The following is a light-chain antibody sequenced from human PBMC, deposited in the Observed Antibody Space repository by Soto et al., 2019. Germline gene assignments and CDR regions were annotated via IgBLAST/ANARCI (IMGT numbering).Light chain of an antibody. Sequence: QLVLTQSPSASASLGASVKLTCTPSSGHSSYAIAWHQQHPEKGPRYLMKLNSAGSHSKGDGIPDRFSGSSSGAERYLTISSLQSEDEADYYCQTWGTGIQVFGGGTKLTVL. CDR3: QTWGTGIQV. J-gene: IGLJ2*01. CDR1: SGHSSYA. CDR2: LNSAGSH. V-gene: IGLV4-69*01.